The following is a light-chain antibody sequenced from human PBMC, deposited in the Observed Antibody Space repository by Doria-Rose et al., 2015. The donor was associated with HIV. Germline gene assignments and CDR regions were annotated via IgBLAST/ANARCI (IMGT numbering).Light chain of an antibody. CDR2: DAS. V-gene: IGKV3-20*01. J-gene: IGKJ5*01. CDR1: QRVKSSY. CDR3: QQYGTSRGT. Sequence: TQSPGTLSSSPGERATLSCRACQRVKSSYLAWYQQKPGQAPRLLIYDASTRATGIPDRFSGGGSGTDFTLTISRLEPEDVAVYYCQQYGTSRGTFGQGTRLEIK.